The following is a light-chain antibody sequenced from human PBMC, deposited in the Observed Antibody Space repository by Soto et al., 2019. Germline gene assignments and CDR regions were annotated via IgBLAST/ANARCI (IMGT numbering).Light chain of an antibody. CDR2: DVS. J-gene: IGLJ2*01. CDR3: YSYTPSSTRV. V-gene: IGLV2-14*01. CDR1: SSDVGAYNY. Sequence: QSVLTQPASVSGSPGQSITISCTGTSSDVGAYNYVSWYQQHPGKAPKLMIYDVSNRPSGVSNRFSGSKSGNTASLTISGLQAEDEADYYCYSYTPSSTRVFGGGTQLTVL.